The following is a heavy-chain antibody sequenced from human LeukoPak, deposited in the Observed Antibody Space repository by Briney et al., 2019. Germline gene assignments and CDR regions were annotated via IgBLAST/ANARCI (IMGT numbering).Heavy chain of an antibody. CDR1: GYTFTSYG. Sequence: EASVKVSCKASGYTFTSYGISWVRQAPGQGLEWMGWISAYNGNTNYAQKLQGRVTMTTDTSTSTAYMELRSLRSDDTAVYYCARVECDSSGYGPPKNYYMDVWGKGTTVTVSS. CDR3: ARVECDSSGYGPPKNYYMDV. V-gene: IGHV1-18*01. D-gene: IGHD3-22*01. CDR2: ISAYNGNT. J-gene: IGHJ6*03.